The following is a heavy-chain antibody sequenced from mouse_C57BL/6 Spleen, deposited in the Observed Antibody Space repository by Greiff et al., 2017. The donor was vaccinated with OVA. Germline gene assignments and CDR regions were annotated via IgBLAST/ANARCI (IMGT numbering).Heavy chain of an antibody. Sequence: EVQLQQSGPELVKPGASVKISCKASGYSFTDYNMTWVKQSHGKSLEWIGVITPNYGTTSYNQKFKGKATLTVDQSSSTAYLQLNSLTSEDSADYYGARGSTVVAGCWGWGQGTTVS. CDR1: GYSFTDYN. J-gene: IGHJ2*01. V-gene: IGHV1-39*01. CDR3: ARGSTVVAGCWG. D-gene: IGHD1-1*01. CDR2: ITPNYGTT.